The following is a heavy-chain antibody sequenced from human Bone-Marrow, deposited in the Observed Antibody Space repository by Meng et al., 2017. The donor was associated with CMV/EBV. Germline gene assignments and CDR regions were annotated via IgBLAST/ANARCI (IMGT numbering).Heavy chain of an antibody. V-gene: IGHV4-34*01. CDR2: INHSGST. D-gene: IGHD1-26*01. Sequence: SEPLSLTCAVYGGSFSGYYWSWIRQPPGKGLEWIGEINHSGSTNYNPSLKSRVTISVDTSKNQFSLKLSSVTAADTAVYYCARVGSGSYYVSAAVDYWGQGTLVTVSS. CDR3: ARVGSGSYYVSAAVDY. CDR1: GGSFSGYY. J-gene: IGHJ4*02.